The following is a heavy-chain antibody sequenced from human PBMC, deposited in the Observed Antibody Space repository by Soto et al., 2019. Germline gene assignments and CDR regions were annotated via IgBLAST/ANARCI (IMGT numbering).Heavy chain of an antibody. CDR2: ISSRSAFI. D-gene: IGHD3-22*01. CDR3: ARDPPLSMIVVVGVDDF. V-gene: IGHV3-21*06. J-gene: IGHJ4*02. CDR1: GFTLTNEN. Sequence: EVQLVESGGGLVKPGGSLRLSCTVLGFTLTNENMNWVRQAPGKGLEWVSSISSRSAFINYADSVKGRFTISRDNDKCLVYLQMNGLRAEDPAVYYCARDPPLSMIVVVGVDDFWGQGTLVTVSS.